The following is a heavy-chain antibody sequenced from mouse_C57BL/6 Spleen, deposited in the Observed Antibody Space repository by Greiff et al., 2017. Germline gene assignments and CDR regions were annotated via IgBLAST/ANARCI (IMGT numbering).Heavy chain of an antibody. CDR1: GYTFTSYW. Sequence: VQLQQPGAELVKPGASVKMSCKASGYTFTSYWTTWVKQRPGQGLEWIGDIYPGSGSTNYNEKFKSKATLTVDTSSSTAYMQLSSLTSEDSAVYYCARRYDYDWYFDVWGTGTTVTVSS. J-gene: IGHJ1*03. CDR2: IYPGSGST. D-gene: IGHD2-4*01. CDR3: ARRYDYDWYFDV. V-gene: IGHV1-55*01.